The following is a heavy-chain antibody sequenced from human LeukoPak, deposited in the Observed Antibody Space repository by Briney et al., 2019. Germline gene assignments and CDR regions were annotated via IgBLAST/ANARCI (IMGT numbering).Heavy chain of an antibody. Sequence: SETLSLTCAVYGGSFSGYYWSWIRRPPGKGLEWIGEINHSGSTNYNPSLKSRVTISVDTSKNQFSLKLSSVTAADTAVYYCARVFAWGLVTTVVSRGAFDIWGQGTMVTVSS. CDR2: INHSGST. CDR1: GGSFSGYY. V-gene: IGHV4-34*01. D-gene: IGHD4-17*01. J-gene: IGHJ3*02. CDR3: ARVFAWGLVTTVVSRGAFDI.